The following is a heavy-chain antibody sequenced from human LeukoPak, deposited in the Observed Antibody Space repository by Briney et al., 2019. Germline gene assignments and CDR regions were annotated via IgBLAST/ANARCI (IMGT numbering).Heavy chain of an antibody. CDR3: ARAPDSDCGGDCYSYFQH. Sequence: SVKVSCKASGGTFSSYAISWVRQAPGQGLEWMGGIIPIFGTANFAQKFQGRVTINTDESTSTAYMELSGLRSEDTAVYDCARAPDSDCGGDCYSYFQHWGKGTLVTVSS. CDR1: GGTFSSYA. J-gene: IGHJ1*01. V-gene: IGHV1-69*05. D-gene: IGHD2-21*02. CDR2: IIPIFGTA.